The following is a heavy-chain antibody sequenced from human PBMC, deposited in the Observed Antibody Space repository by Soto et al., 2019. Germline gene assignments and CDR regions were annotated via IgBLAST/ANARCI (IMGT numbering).Heavy chain of an antibody. CDR1: GFTVSNNY. D-gene: IGHD3-16*01. Sequence: GGALRLSCAASGFTVSNNYMSWVRQAPGKGLEWVSLIYSGGSTYYADSVKGRFTISRDSSKNTLYLQMNSLRAEDTAMYYCAAYSHKGYWGQGTLVTVSS. J-gene: IGHJ4*02. CDR3: AAYSHKGY. V-gene: IGHV3-66*01. CDR2: IYSGGST.